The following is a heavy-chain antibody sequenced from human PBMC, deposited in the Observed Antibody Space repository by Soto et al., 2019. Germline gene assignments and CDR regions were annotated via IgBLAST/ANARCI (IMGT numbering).Heavy chain of an antibody. V-gene: IGHV1-69*06. Sequence: QVRLVQSGAEVKKPGSSVKVSCKASGGTFSSYAISWVRQAPGQGLEWMGGIIPIFGTANYAQKFQGRVTITADKSTSTAYMELSSLRSEDTAVYYCARSTAAAGYYYYYYGMDVWGQGTTVTVSS. D-gene: IGHD6-13*01. CDR1: GGTFSSYA. J-gene: IGHJ6*02. CDR2: IIPIFGTA. CDR3: ARSTAAAGYYYYYYGMDV.